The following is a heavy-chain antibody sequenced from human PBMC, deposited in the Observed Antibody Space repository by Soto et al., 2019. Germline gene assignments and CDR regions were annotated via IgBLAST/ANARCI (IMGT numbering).Heavy chain of an antibody. J-gene: IGHJ4*02. CDR2: SSGRADST. D-gene: IGHD2-21*01. V-gene: IGHV3-23*01. CDR3: AKAARFCVGGPCHYFRY. CDR1: GFTFSHYA. Sequence: LRISCAASGFTFSHYAMSWVPQAPGKGLELVSVSSGRADSTDYADSVKGRFTISRDNSMDTLFLQMNSLRAEDTAVYYCAKAARFCVGGPCHYFRYWDRGTLVTVSS.